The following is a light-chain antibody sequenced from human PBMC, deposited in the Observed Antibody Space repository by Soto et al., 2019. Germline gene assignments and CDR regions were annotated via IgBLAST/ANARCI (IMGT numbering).Light chain of an antibody. CDR3: QHYNSYSEA. CDR1: QNINNW. Sequence: DIQMTQSPSTLSASVGDRFTITCLASQNINNWLAWYQQKPGKAPKLLIYKASTLKSGVPSRFSGSGSGTEFTLTISSLQPDDFATYYCQHYNSYSEAFGQGTKVDIK. J-gene: IGKJ1*01. V-gene: IGKV1-5*03. CDR2: KAS.